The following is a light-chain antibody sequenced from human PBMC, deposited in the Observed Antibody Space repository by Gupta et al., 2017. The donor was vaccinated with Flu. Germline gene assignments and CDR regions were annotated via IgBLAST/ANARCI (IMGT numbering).Light chain of an antibody. CDR3: ETWDDSLTGHYV. CDR2: ANS. Sequence: QSVLAQPPSASGTPGQRVTISCSGSSSNIGSNSVNWYLQVPGTAPKLLIYANSERPSGGPARFSGSKSGTSASLAISGLQSEEEADYYCETWDDSLTGHYVFGSGTTVTVL. J-gene: IGLJ1*01. V-gene: IGLV1-44*01. CDR1: SSNIGSNS.